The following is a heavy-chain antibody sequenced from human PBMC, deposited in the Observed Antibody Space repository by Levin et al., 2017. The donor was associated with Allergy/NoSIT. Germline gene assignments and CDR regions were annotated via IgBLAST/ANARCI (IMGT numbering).Heavy chain of an antibody. D-gene: IGHD6-13*01. CDR1: GGSISSYY. V-gene: IGHV4-59*01. CDR3: ANAQLVQGAFDI. CDR2: IYYSGST. J-gene: IGHJ3*02. Sequence: SQTLSLTCTVSGGSISSYYWSWIRQPPGKGLEWIGYIYYSGSTNYNPSLKSRVTISVDTSKNQFSLKLSSVTAADTAVYYCANAQLVQGAFDIWGQGTMVTVSS.